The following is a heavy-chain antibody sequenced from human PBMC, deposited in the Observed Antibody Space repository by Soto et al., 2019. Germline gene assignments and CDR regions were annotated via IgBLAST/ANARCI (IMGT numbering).Heavy chain of an antibody. CDR3: ARSLVHQWLVHDACDI. CDR1: GDSISSSY. Sequence: SETLSLTCTVSGDSISSSYWAWIRQSPGKVLEWIAYIYYSGTANYNPSLESRASISMDTSKNQFSLRLTSVTAADTAVYYCARSLVHQWLVHDACDIWGQGTLVTVSS. V-gene: IGHV4-59*01. J-gene: IGHJ3*02. D-gene: IGHD6-19*01. CDR2: IYYSGTA.